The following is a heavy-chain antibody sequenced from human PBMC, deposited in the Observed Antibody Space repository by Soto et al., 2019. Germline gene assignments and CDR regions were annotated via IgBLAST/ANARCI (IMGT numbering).Heavy chain of an antibody. CDR2: INSDGTTT. CDR1: GFTFSRNW. J-gene: IGHJ5*02. Sequence: EVQLVESGGGLVQPGGSLRLSCAASGFTFSRNWMHWVRQAPGKGLVWLSRINSDGTTTTYADSVKGRFTISRDNSKNTVYLQINNLRADDTAVYYCATVGTGSYSWFDPWGQGTLVTVSS. CDR3: ATVGTGSYSWFDP. V-gene: IGHV3-74*01. D-gene: IGHD6-13*01.